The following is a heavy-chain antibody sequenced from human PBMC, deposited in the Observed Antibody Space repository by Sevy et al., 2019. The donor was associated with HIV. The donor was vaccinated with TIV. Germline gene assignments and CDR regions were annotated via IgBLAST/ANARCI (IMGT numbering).Heavy chain of an antibody. Sequence: GGSLRLSCAVSGFTFSNYWMSWVRRAPGKGLECVANINQDGGEKYYLDSAKGRFFVSRDNAKNSLYLQMDSLRAEDTAVYYCAIEQITGAKPDYFDYWGQGTLVTVSS. CDR3: AIEQITGAKPDYFDY. CDR1: GFTFSNYW. V-gene: IGHV3-7*01. D-gene: IGHD1-7*01. CDR2: INQDGGEK. J-gene: IGHJ4*02.